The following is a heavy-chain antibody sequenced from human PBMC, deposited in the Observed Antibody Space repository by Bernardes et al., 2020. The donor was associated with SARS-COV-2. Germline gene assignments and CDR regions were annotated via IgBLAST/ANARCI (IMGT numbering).Heavy chain of an antibody. CDR1: GFTFSSYS. D-gene: IGHD2-2*02. CDR2: ISSSSSTI. J-gene: IGHJ4*02. CDR3: AREGDGYCSSTSCYTYFDY. V-gene: IGHV3-48*04. Sequence: GGSLRLSCAASGFTFSSYSMNWVRQAPGKGLEWVSYISSSSSTIYYADSVKGRFTISRDNAKNSLYLQMNSLRAEDTAVYYCAREGDGYCSSTSCYTYFDYWGQGTLVTASS.